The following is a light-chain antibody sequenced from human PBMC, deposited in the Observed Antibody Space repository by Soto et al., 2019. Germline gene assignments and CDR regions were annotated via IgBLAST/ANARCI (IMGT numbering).Light chain of an antibody. CDR3: SSYTCNTTRAGV. CDR1: SSDIGGYDY. Sequence: QSVLTQPASVSGSPGQSITISCTGTSSDIGGYDYVSWYQQHPGEAPKLMIYDVSNRPSGVSNRFSGSKSGNTASLTISGLEAEDEDEYCCSSYTCNTTRAGVFGGGTKVTVL. CDR2: DVS. J-gene: IGLJ3*02. V-gene: IGLV2-14*01.